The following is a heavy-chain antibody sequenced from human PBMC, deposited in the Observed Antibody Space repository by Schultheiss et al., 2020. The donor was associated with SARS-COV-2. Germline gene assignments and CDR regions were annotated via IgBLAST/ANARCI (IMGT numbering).Heavy chain of an antibody. CDR3: ARERVVVLMDSYYYYFGMDV. J-gene: IGHJ6*02. Sequence: ASVKVSCKASGYTFTGYYMHWVRQAPGQGLEWMGWMNPNSGNTGYAQKFQGRVTMTRDRSISTAYMELSRLRSDDMAVYYCARERVVVLMDSYYYYFGMDVWGQGTTVTVSS. D-gene: IGHD2-8*01. CDR1: GYTFTGYY. CDR2: MNPNSGNT. V-gene: IGHV1-2*02.